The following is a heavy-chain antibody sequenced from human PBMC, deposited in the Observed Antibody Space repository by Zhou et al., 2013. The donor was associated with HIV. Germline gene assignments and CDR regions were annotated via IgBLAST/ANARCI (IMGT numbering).Heavy chain of an antibody. D-gene: IGHD3-16*01. CDR1: GYEFTSYY. V-gene: IGHV1-46*01. Sequence: QVQLVQSESEVKKPGASAKLSCKASGYEFTSYYIYWLRQAPGQGLEVIGIINPKSGLVNYVEKFQANVIMTRDTPTTTVFLWLNRLRPDDTAVYFCATMPHLTGTTVDMTAIGGGDYWGRGTRSPCPQ. CDR2: INPKSGLV. J-gene: IGHJ4*02. CDR3: ATMPHLTGTTVDMTAIGGGDY.